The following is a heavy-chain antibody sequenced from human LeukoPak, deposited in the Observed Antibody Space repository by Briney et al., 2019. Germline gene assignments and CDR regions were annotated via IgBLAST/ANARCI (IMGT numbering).Heavy chain of an antibody. CDR2: ISGSGGST. Sequence: SGGSLRLSCAASGFTFSSYAMSWVRQAPGKGLEWVSAISGSGGSTYYADSVKGRFTISRDNSKNTLYLQMNSLRAEDTAVYYCAKVGWSGYEFDYWGQGTLVTVSS. CDR3: AKVGWSGYEFDY. CDR1: GFTFSSYA. V-gene: IGHV3-23*01. J-gene: IGHJ4*02. D-gene: IGHD3-3*01.